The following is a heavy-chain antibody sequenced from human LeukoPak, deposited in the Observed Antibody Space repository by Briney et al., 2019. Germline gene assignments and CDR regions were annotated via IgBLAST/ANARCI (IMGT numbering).Heavy chain of an antibody. V-gene: IGHV1-46*01. Sequence: ASVKVSCKASGDTFTSYYMHWVRHAPGQGLEWMGIINPSGGSTSYAQKFQGRVTMTRDMSTSTDYMELSSLRSEDTAVYYCARDNSVEDTAWWFDPWGQGTLVTVSS. CDR3: ARDNSVEDTAWWFDP. CDR1: GDTFTSYY. CDR2: INPSGGST. J-gene: IGHJ5*02. D-gene: IGHD4-23*01.